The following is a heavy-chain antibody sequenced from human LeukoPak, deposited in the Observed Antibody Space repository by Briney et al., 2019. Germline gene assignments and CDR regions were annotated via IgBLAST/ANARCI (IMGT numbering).Heavy chain of an antibody. D-gene: IGHD4-17*01. CDR3: ARLTVTSSSTQFVDAFDI. CDR1: GSTFTSYW. Sequence: GESLKISCQGSGSTFTSYWIGWVRQLPGKGLEWMGNIYPGDSDTRYSPSFQGQVPISADKSISTAYLQWSSLKASDTTMYYCARLTVTSSSTQFVDAFDIWGQGTMVTVSS. CDR2: IYPGDSDT. J-gene: IGHJ3*02. V-gene: IGHV5-51*01.